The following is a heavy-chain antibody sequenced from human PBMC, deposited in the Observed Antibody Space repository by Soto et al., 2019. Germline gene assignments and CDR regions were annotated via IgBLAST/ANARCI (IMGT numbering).Heavy chain of an antibody. V-gene: IGHV4-34*01. Sequence: PSETLSLTCAAYGGSFSGYYWSWIRQPPGKGLEWIGEINHSGSTNYNPSLKSRVTISVDTSKNQFSLKLSSVTAADTAVYYCARGRVAVAGTTYNWFDPWGQGTLVTVSS. D-gene: IGHD6-19*01. CDR3: ARGRVAVAGTTYNWFDP. CDR2: INHSGST. J-gene: IGHJ5*02. CDR1: GGSFSGYY.